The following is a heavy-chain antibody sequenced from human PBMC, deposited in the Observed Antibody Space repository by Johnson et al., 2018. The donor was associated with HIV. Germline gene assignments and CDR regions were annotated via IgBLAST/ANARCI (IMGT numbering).Heavy chain of an antibody. CDR3: AREGVAVRYIDDAFDI. D-gene: IGHD3-9*01. CDR2: ISDSGGRT. V-gene: IGHV3-23*04. Sequence: VQLVESGGSLLQPGGSLRLSCAASGFTFSTNAMSWVRQAPGKGLEWVSGISDSGGRTDYADSVKGRFSISRDNAKNSLYLQMSSLRAEDTAVYYCAREGVAVRYIDDAFDIWGQGTMVTVSS. J-gene: IGHJ3*02. CDR1: GFTFSTNA.